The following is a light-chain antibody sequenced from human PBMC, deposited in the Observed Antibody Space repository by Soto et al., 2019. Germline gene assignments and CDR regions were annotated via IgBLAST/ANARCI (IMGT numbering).Light chain of an antibody. CDR2: KAS. CDR3: QHYNSYSEA. V-gene: IGKV1-5*03. Sequence: IQLTPSQYPLSASVGERVTLTCRASQGISSYLAWYQQKPGKAPKLLIYKASTLKSGVPSRFSGSGSGTEFTLTISSLQPDDFATYYCQHYNSYSEAFGQGTKVDLK. J-gene: IGKJ1*01. CDR1: QGISSY.